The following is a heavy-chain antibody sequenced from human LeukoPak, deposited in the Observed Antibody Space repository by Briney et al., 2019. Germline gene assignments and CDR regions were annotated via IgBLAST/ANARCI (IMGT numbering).Heavy chain of an antibody. CDR1: GFTFSSYW. D-gene: IGHD3-3*01. Sequence: GGSLRLSCAASGFTFSSYWMSWVRQAPGKGLEWVANIKQDGSEKYYVDSVKGRFTISRDNAKNSLYLQMNSLRAEDTAVDYCARVTDDFWSGYYIDYWGQGTLVTVSS. CDR3: ARVTDDFWSGYYIDY. CDR2: IKQDGSEK. V-gene: IGHV3-7*01. J-gene: IGHJ4*02.